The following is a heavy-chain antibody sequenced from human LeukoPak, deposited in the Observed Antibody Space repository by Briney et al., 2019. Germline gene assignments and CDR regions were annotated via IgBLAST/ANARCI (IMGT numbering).Heavy chain of an antibody. J-gene: IGHJ4*02. D-gene: IGHD2-2*01. CDR1: GFTFSSYW. V-gene: IGHV3-74*01. Sequence: GGSLRLSCAASGFTFSSYWMHWVRQAPGKGLVWVSRIKSDGSNTNYADSVKGRFTISRDNAKNTLHLQMNSLRAEDTAVYYCARGPLPAAPTFFDYWGQGTLVTVSS. CDR3: ARGPLPAAPTFFDY. CDR2: IKSDGSNT.